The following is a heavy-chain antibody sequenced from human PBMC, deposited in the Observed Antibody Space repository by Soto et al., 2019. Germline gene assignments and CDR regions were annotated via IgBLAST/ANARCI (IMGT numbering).Heavy chain of an antibody. Sequence: QVQLVQSGAEVKKPGASVRVSCKASGYTFSGYDINWVRQATGQGLEWMGWVSPDSGSTGYAGIFQGRVTMTGDRATTTACMDLSSLTSEASAVYYCARATELRYVEWSVYRGGNYAMDVWGQGTTVTVSS. CDR1: GYTFSGYD. J-gene: IGHJ6*02. D-gene: IGHD3-3*01. CDR2: VSPDSGST. CDR3: ARATELRYVEWSVYRGGNYAMDV. V-gene: IGHV1-8*01.